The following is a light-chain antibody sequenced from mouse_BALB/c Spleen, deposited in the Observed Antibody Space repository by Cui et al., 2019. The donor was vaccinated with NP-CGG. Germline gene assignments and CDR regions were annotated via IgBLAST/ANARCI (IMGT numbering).Light chain of an antibody. Sequence: QAVVSQEYALTTSPGEKVTHTCRSSTGTITTSNYANWVQEKPDHLFTGLIGGTNNRAPGVPARFSGSLIGDKAALTITGAQTEDEALYFCALWYSNHWVFGGGTKLTVL. CDR3: ALWYSNHWV. J-gene: IGLJ1*01. CDR2: GTN. CDR1: TGTITTSNY. V-gene: IGLV1*01.